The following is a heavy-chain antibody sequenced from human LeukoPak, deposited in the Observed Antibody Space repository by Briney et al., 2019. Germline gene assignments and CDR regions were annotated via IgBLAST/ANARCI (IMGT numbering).Heavy chain of an antibody. CDR1: GFTFSGSA. CDR3: TRRDLAYCGGDCYSLAFDI. Sequence: PGGSLRLSCAASGFTFSGSAMHWVRQASGKGLEWVGRIRSKANSYATAYAAPVKGRFTISRDDSKNTAYLQMNSLKTEDTAVYYCTRRDLAYCGGDCYSLAFDIWGQGTMVTVSS. CDR2: IRSKANSYAT. J-gene: IGHJ3*02. V-gene: IGHV3-73*01. D-gene: IGHD2-21*02.